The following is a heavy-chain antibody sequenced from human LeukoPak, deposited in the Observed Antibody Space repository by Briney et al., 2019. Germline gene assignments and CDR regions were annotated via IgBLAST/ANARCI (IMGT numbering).Heavy chain of an antibody. Sequence: GGSLRLSCAASGFTFSSYEMNWVRQAPGKGLKWVSYISSSGHSIHYADSMKVRFTISRDNAKNSLYLQMSSLRPEDKAVYYCAKAGSDFSIDLWGQGTLVSVSS. CDR2: ISSSGHSI. CDR3: AKAGSDFSIDL. CDR1: GFTFSSYE. D-gene: IGHD2-21*02. V-gene: IGHV3-48*03. J-gene: IGHJ5*02.